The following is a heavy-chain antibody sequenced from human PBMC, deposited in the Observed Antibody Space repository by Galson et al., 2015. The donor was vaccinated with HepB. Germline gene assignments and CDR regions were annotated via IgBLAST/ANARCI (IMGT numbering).Heavy chain of an antibody. J-gene: IGHJ4*02. V-gene: IGHV3-48*04. CDR1: TFIFSTYS. CDR3: ASGGSSGYFYYFDY. D-gene: IGHD3-22*01. CDR2: ISSSNTTI. Sequence: SLRLSCAASTFIFSTYSMNWVRQAPGKGLEWVSYISSSNTTIYYADSVKGRFTISRDNAKNSLYLQMNSLRAEDTALYYCASGGSSGYFYYFDYWGQGTLVTVSS.